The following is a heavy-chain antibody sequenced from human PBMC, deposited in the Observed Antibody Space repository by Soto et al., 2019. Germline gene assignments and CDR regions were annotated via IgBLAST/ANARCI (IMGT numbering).Heavy chain of an antibody. V-gene: IGHV1-2*02. CDR2: INPNSGGT. CDR3: ARGVGATFHYYYYYGMDV. J-gene: IGHJ6*02. Sequence: GASVKVSCKASGYTFTGYYMHWVRQAPGQGLEWMGWINPNSGGTNYAQKFQGRVTMTRDTSISTAYMELSRLRSDDTAVYYCARGVGATFHYYYYYGMDVWGQGTTVTVSS. D-gene: IGHD1-26*01. CDR1: GYTFTGYY.